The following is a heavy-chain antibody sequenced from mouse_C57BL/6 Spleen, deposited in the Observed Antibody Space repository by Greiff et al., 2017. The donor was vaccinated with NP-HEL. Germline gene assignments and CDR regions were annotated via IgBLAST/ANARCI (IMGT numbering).Heavy chain of an antibody. CDR1: GYTFTSYW. J-gene: IGHJ2*01. V-gene: IGHV1-59*01. Sequence: QVQLQQPGAELVRPGTSVKLSCKASGYTFTSYWMHWVKQRPGQGLEGIGVIDPSDSYTNYNQKFKGKATLTVDTSSSTAYMQLSSLTSEDSAVYYCAREGGSPPYYFDYWGQGTTLTVSS. CDR2: IDPSDSYT. CDR3: AREGGSPPYYFDY.